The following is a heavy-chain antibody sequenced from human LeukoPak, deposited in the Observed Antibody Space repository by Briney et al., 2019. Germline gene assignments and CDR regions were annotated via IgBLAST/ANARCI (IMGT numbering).Heavy chain of an antibody. J-gene: IGHJ6*02. V-gene: IGHV5-51*01. Sequence: GESLKISCKGSGYSFTSYWIGWVRQMPGKGLEWMGIIYPGDSDTRYSPSFQGQVTISADKFISTAYLQWSSLKASDTAMYYCARSLVVVVPAATRARYYYYGMDVWGQGTTVTVSS. CDR3: ARSLVVVVPAATRARYYYYGMDV. CDR2: IYPGDSDT. D-gene: IGHD2-2*01. CDR1: GYSFTSYW.